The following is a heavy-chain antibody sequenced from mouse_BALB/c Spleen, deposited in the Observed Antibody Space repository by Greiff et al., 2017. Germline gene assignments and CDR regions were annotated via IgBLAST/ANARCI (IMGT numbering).Heavy chain of an antibody. J-gene: IGHJ1*01. Sequence: VHVKQSGTVLARPGASVKMSCKASGYTFTSYWMHWVKQRPGQGLEWIGAIYPGNSDTSYNQKFKGKAKLTAVTSTSTAYMELSSLTNEDSAVYYCTRSMINWYFDVWGAGTTVTGSS. CDR3: TRSMINWYFDV. D-gene: IGHD2-3*01. CDR1: GYTFTSYW. V-gene: IGHV1-5*01. CDR2: IYPGNSDT.